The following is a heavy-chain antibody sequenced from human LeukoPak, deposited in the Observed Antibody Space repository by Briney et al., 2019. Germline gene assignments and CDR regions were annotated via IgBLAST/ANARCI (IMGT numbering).Heavy chain of an antibody. CDR3: ARLFYYYYMDV. CDR2: IYYSGST. Sequence: SETLSLTCTVSGGSISSYYWSWIRQPPGKGLEWIGYIYYSGSTNYNPSLKSRVTISVDTSKNQFSLKLSSVTAADTAVYYCARLFYYYYMDVWGKGTTVTVSS. V-gene: IGHV4-59*08. CDR1: GGSISSYY. J-gene: IGHJ6*03.